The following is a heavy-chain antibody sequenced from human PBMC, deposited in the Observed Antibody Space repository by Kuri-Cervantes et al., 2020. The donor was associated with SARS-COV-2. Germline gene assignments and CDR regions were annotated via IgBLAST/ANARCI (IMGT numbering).Heavy chain of an antibody. CDR2: ISAYNGNT. J-gene: IGHJ4*01. Sequence: ASVKVSCKASGYTFTGYYMHWVRQAPGQGLEWMGWISAYNGNTNYAQKLQGRVTMTTDTSTSTAYMELRSLRSDDTAVYYCARGKEMATETTLDYWGQEPWSPSPQ. V-gene: IGHV1-18*04. CDR1: GYTFTGYY. D-gene: IGHD5-24*01. CDR3: ARGKEMATETTLDY.